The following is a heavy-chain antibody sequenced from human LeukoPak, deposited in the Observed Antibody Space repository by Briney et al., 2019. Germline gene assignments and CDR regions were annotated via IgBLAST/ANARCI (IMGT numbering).Heavy chain of an antibody. Sequence: SETLSLTCTVSGGSISSSSYYWGWIRQPPGKGLEWIGSIYYSGSTYYNPSLKSRVTISVDTSKNQFSLKLSSVTAADTAVYYCARHGDGESGSYYPLGYWGQGTLVTVSS. CDR2: IYYSGST. CDR1: GGSISSSSYY. J-gene: IGHJ4*02. V-gene: IGHV4-39*01. CDR3: ARHGDGESGSYYPLGY. D-gene: IGHD1-26*01.